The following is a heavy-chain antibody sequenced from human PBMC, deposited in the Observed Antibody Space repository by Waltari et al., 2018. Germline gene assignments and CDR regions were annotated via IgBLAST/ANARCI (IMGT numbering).Heavy chain of an antibody. D-gene: IGHD1-20*01. J-gene: IGHJ4*02. CDR2: IYHSGRT. V-gene: IGHV4-38-2*01. CDR3: ARGGVITGKHFDY. CDR1: GYSISSGYY. Sequence: QVQLQESGPGLVKPSETLSLTCAVSGYSISSGYYWGWIRQPPGKGLEWIGSIYHSGRTYFIPSHKGRVTISVDTSKNQFSLKLSSVTAADTAVYYCARGGVITGKHFDYWGQGTLVTVSS.